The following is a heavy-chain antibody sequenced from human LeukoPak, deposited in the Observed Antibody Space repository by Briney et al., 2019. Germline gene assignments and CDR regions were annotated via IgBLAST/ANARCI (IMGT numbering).Heavy chain of an antibody. CDR1: GFSFSGHW. CDR3: AYRNNFEY. CDR2: IKADGSDK. J-gene: IGHJ4*02. D-gene: IGHD1-26*01. V-gene: IGHV3-7*05. Sequence: QPGGSLRLSCAASGFSFSGHWMNWVRQPPGKGLEWVANIKADGSDKYYVDSVKGRLTISRDDAKRTVDLQMDNLRAEDTAIYYCAYRNNFEYWGQGALVTVSS.